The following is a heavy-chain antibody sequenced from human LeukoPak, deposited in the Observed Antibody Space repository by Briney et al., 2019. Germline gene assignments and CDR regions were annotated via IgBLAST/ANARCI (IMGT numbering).Heavy chain of an antibody. V-gene: IGHV3-21*01. Sequence: GGSLRLSCAASGFTFSSYSMNWVRQAPGKGLEWVSSISSSSSYIYYADSVKGRFTISRDNAKNSLHLQMNSLRAEDTAVYYCARAGSSSLWYFDLWGRGTLVTDSS. J-gene: IGHJ2*01. CDR2: ISSSSSYI. D-gene: IGHD6-13*01. CDR1: GFTFSSYS. CDR3: ARAGSSSLWYFDL.